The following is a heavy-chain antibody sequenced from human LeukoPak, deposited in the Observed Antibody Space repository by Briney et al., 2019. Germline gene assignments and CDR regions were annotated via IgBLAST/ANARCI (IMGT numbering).Heavy chain of an antibody. D-gene: IGHD6-13*01. CDR2: INPIRGGT. Sequence: ASGKVSCKASGYTFTGYYMQWVREPPGHGREWVGGINPIRGGTNYAQKFQVWVTMTRDTPISTAYMELSRLRSDDTAVYYCATSVAVAAAGPFDIWGQGTMVTVSS. J-gene: IGHJ3*02. V-gene: IGHV1-2*04. CDR3: ATSVAVAAAGPFDI. CDR1: GYTFTGYY.